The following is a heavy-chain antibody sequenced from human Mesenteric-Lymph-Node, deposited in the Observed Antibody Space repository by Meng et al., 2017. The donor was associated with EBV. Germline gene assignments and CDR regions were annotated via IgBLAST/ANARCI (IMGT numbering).Heavy chain of an antibody. D-gene: IGHD3-22*01. CDR2: IYSSGTT. Sequence: QVQFQGSGTGLVKPSETLSLTCSVSGGSISGYYWTWIRQSPGKGMEWIGYIYSSGTTNYNPSLKSRVTISLDTSQNHFSLKLTSVTAADTAVYYCAREFPAGYNYDSTGLIDYWGQGTLVTVSS. V-gene: IGHV4-59*01. CDR3: AREFPAGYNYDSTGLIDY. CDR1: GGSISGYY. J-gene: IGHJ4*02.